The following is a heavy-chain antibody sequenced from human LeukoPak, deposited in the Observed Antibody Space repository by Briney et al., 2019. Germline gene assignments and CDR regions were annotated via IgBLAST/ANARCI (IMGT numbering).Heavy chain of an antibody. CDR3: AMSITMIIVIIKRPPTIDY. CDR1: GGSISGDY. CDR2: IYTSGST. Sequence: SETLSLTCTVSGGSISGDYWSWIRQPAGTGLEWIGRIYTSGSTIYNPSLKSRVTISVDTSKNQFSLKLSSVTAADTAVYYCAMSITMIIVIIKRPPTIDYWGQGTLVTVSS. J-gene: IGHJ4*02. D-gene: IGHD3-22*01. V-gene: IGHV4-4*07.